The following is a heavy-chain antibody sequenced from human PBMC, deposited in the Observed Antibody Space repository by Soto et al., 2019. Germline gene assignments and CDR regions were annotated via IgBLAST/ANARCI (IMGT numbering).Heavy chain of an antibody. CDR2: IKIKTDGGTT. CDR1: GFTFSNAW. Sequence: GGSLRLSCAASGFTFSNAWMSWVRQAPGKGLEWVGRIKIKTDGGTTDYAAPVKGRFTISRDDSKNTLYPQMNSLKTEDTAVYYCTTPNMTQANWGQGTLVTVSS. J-gene: IGHJ4*02. CDR3: TTPNMTQAN. V-gene: IGHV3-15*01.